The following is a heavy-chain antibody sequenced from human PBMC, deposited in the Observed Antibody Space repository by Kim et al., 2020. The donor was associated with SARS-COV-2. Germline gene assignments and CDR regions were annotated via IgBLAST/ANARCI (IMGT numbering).Heavy chain of an antibody. CDR2: LSAYNGNT. J-gene: IGHJ6*02. CDR1: GYTFTSYG. Sequence: ASVKVSCKASGYTFTSYGISWVRQAPGQGLEWMGWLSAYNGNTNYAQKLQGRVTMTTDTSTSTAYMELRSLRSDDTAVYYCARDRSDYDILTGYYYYYYYGMEVWGQGTTVTVSS. CDR3: ARDRSDYDILTGYYYYYYYGMEV. D-gene: IGHD3-9*01. V-gene: IGHV1-18*01.